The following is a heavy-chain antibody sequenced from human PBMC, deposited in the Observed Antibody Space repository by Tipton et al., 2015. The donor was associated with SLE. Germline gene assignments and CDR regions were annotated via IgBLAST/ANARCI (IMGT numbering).Heavy chain of an antibody. Sequence: SLRLSCTVSGFTFGDYAMSWVRQAPGKGLEWVGFIRSKAYGGTTEYAASVKGRFTISRDDSKSIAYLQMNSLKSEDTAAYYCCRYDYWGQGTLVTVSS. CDR1: GFTFGDYA. V-gene: IGHV3-49*04. CDR3: CRYDY. CDR2: IRSKAYGGTT. J-gene: IGHJ4*02.